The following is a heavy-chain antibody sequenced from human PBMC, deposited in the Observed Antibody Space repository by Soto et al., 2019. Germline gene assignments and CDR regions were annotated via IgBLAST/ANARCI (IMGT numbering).Heavy chain of an antibody. D-gene: IGHD3-10*01. Sequence: EVQLVESGGGLVQPGGSLKLSCAASGFIFSDSALHWVRQASGKGLEWVGRIRRKANNYATTYAASVEGRFAISRDDSKNTAYLQMNSLRAEDTALYYCAKGRGGSGSLTPRVDFWGQGTLVTVSS. CDR1: GFIFSDSA. CDR2: IRRKANNYAT. J-gene: IGHJ4*02. CDR3: AKGRGGSGSLTPRVDF. V-gene: IGHV3-73*02.